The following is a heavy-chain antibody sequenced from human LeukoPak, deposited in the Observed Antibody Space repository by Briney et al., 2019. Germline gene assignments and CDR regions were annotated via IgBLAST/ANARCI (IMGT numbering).Heavy chain of an antibody. CDR2: ISGSGDST. Sequence: PGGSLRLSCAASGFTFSNYAMTWVRQAPGKGLEWVSHISGSGDSTYYADPVKGRFTISRDNFKNTLYLQMNSLRAEDTAVYYCAKEAYYDGTGYFDFWGQGTLVTVSS. CDR3: AKEAYYDGTGYFDF. V-gene: IGHV3-23*01. J-gene: IGHJ4*02. CDR1: GFTFSNYA. D-gene: IGHD3-22*01.